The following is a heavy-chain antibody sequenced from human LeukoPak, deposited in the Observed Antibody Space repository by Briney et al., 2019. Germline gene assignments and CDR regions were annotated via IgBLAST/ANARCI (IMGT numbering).Heavy chain of an antibody. J-gene: IGHJ5*02. Sequence: PSETLSLTCTVSGGSISSYYWSWIRQPPGKGLEWIGYIYYSGSTNYNPSLKSRVTISVDTSKNQFSLKLSSVTAADTAVYYCARNVLRYFDWFPFDPCGQGTLVTVSS. CDR3: ARNVLRYFDWFPFDP. CDR2: IYYSGST. V-gene: IGHV4-59*01. CDR1: GGSISSYY. D-gene: IGHD3-9*01.